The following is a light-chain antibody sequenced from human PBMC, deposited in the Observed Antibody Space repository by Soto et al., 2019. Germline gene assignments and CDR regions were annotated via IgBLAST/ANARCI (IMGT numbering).Light chain of an antibody. J-gene: IGKJ1*01. V-gene: IGKV1-27*01. CDR3: QNYDSAPTWT. CDR2: AAS. CDR1: QVIRNY. Sequence: DIPMTQSPSSLSASVGDRVTITCRASQVIRNYLAWYQQKPGKVPRLLIYAASTLQSGVPSRFSGGGYGTDFTLTISSLQPEDVATYYCQNYDSAPTWTFGQGTKVAIK.